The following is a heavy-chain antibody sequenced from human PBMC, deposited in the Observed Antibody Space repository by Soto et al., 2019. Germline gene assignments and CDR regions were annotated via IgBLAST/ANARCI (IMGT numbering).Heavy chain of an antibody. Sequence: XSVKVSCKASVYTFTSYYMHWVRQAPGQGLEWMGIINPSGGSTSYAQKFQGRVTMTRDTSTSTVYMELSSLRSEDTAVYYCARDIIVVVPADYYYYGMDVWGQGTTVTVSS. CDR3: ARDIIVVVPADYYYYGMDV. CDR2: INPSGGST. D-gene: IGHD2-2*01. CDR1: VYTFTSYY. J-gene: IGHJ6*02. V-gene: IGHV1-46*01.